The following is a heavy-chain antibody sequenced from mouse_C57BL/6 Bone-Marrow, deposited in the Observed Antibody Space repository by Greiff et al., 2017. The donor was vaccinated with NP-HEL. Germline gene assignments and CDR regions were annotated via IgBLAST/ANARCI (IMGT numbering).Heavy chain of an antibody. V-gene: IGHV1-9*01. D-gene: IGHD2-2*01. CDR1: GYTFTGYW. Sequence: VQLQQSGAELMKPGASVKLSCKATGYTFTGYWIEWVKQRPGHGLEWIGEILPGSGSTNYNEKFKGKATFTADTSSNTAYMQLSSLTTEDSAIYYCARDGIYYGYDGARFAYWGQGTLVTVSA. J-gene: IGHJ3*01. CDR2: ILPGSGST. CDR3: ARDGIYYGYDGARFAY.